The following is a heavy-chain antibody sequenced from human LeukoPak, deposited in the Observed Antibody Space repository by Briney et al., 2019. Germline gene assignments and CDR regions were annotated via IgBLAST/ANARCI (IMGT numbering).Heavy chain of an antibody. CDR3: VRVAVAGNLNNWFDP. CDR1: GFTFSNYG. Sequence: GRSLRLSCAASGFTFSNYGMHWVRQAPGKGLEWVAVIWYDGSNKYYADSVKGRFTISRDNSKNALYLQMNSLRAEDTAVYYCVRVAVAGNLNNWFDPWGQGTLVTVSS. CDR2: IWYDGSNK. J-gene: IGHJ5*02. D-gene: IGHD6-19*01. V-gene: IGHV3-33*01.